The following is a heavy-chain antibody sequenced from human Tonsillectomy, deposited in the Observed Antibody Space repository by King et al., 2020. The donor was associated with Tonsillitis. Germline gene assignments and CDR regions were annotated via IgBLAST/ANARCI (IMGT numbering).Heavy chain of an antibody. J-gene: IGHJ4*02. CDR2: INPNSGGT. Sequence: VQLVESGAEVKKPGASVKVSCTASGYTFTGYYMHWVRQAPGQGLEWMGWINPNSGGTNYAQKFQGRVTMTRDTSISTAYMELSRLRSDDTAVYYCARSYCSSTSCYPFDYWGQGTLVTVSS. CDR1: GYTFTGYY. V-gene: IGHV1-2*02. CDR3: ARSYCSSTSCYPFDY. D-gene: IGHD2-2*01.